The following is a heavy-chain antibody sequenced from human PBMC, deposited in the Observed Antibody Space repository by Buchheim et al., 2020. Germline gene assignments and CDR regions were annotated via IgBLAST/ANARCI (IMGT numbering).Heavy chain of an antibody. V-gene: IGHV3-33*01. CDR3: ARDGSERRYYDFWSDPGMVYFDY. CDR2: IWYDGSNK. CDR1: GFTFSSYG. D-gene: IGHD3-3*01. J-gene: IGHJ4*02. Sequence: QVQLVESGGGVVQPGRSLRLSCAASGFTFSSYGMHWVRQAPGKGLEWVAVIWYDGSNKYYADSVKGRFTISRDNSKNTLYLQMNSLRAEDTAVYYCARDGSERRYYDFWSDPGMVYFDYWGQGTL.